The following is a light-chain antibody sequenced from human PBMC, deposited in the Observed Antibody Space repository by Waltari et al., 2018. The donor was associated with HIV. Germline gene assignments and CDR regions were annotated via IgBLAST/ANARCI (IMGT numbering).Light chain of an antibody. V-gene: IGLV2-14*03. CDR3: ASNRLDSTLV. CDR2: DID. CDR1: STDSRFYQH. Sequence: QSALTQPASVSGFPGQTINISCTGISTDSRFYQHVSWYQQHPGSVPRLIIYDIDSRPSGLSDPFSGSRSGDSASLTISGLQSGDEAHYFCASNRLDSTLVFGGGTKLTIL. J-gene: IGLJ2*01.